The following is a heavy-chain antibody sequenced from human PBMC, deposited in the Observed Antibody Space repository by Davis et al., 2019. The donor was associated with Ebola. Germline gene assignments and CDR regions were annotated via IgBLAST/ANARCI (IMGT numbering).Heavy chain of an antibody. J-gene: IGHJ4*02. Sequence: PSETLSLTCTVSGGSISSYYWSWIRQPPGKGLEWIGEVNHSGSTNYNPSLKSRVTISVDTSKNQFSLKLSSVTAADTAVYYCARGETIDYWGQGTLVTVSS. CDR1: GGSISSYY. D-gene: IGHD4-11*01. CDR2: VNHSGST. CDR3: ARGETIDY. V-gene: IGHV4-34*01.